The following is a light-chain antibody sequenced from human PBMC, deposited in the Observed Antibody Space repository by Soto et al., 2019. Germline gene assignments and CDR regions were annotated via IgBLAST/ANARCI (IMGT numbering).Light chain of an antibody. CDR1: QSVSSN. V-gene: IGKV3-15*01. J-gene: IGKJ1*01. Sequence: EIVMTQSPATLSVSPGERATLSCGASQSVSSNLAWYQQKPGQAPRLLIYGASTRATGIPARFSGSGSGTEFTLTICSLQSEDFAVYYCQQYNNWRRTFGQGTKVDNK. CDR2: GAS. CDR3: QQYNNWRRT.